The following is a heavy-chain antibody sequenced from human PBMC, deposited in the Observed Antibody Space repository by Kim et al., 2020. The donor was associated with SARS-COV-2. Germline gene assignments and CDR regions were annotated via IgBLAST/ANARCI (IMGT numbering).Heavy chain of an antibody. CDR3: ARGSDYQGLDV. J-gene: IGHJ6*02. CDR1: GYPFSGFY. Sequence: ASVKVSCKTSGYPFSGFYIHWVRQAPGKGLEWMGWISPNNGATKYAEASQGRVTMTRDTSINTAYLELSRVKSDDTAIYFCARGSDYQGLDVWGQGTTVTVSS. CDR2: ISPNNGAT. V-gene: IGHV1-2*02.